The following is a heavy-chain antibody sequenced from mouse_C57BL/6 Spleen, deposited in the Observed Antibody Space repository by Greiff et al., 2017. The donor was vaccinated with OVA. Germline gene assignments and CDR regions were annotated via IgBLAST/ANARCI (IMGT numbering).Heavy chain of an antibody. CDR2: ISSGGSYT. V-gene: IGHV5-6*01. Sequence: EVKLVESGGDLAKPGGSLKLSCAASGFTFSSYGMSWVRQTPDKRLEWVATISSGGSYTYYPDSVKGRFTISRDNAKNTLYLQMSSLKSEDTAMYYCARDFDGYFDYWGQGTTLTVSS. CDR1: GFTFSSYG. CDR3: ARDFDGYFDY. D-gene: IGHD2-3*01. J-gene: IGHJ2*01.